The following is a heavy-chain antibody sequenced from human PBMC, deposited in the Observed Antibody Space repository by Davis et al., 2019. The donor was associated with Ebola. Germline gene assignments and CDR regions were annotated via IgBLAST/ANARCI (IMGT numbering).Heavy chain of an antibody. Sequence: ASVKVSCKASGYTFTSYAMHWVRQAPGQRLEWMGGIIPIFGTANYAQKFQGRVTITRDTSASTAYMELSSLRSEDTAVYYCARDGLRWPFDYWGQGTLVTVSS. CDR3: ARDGLRWPFDY. CDR1: GYTFTSYA. J-gene: IGHJ4*02. V-gene: IGHV1-3*01. D-gene: IGHD4-23*01. CDR2: IIPIFGTA.